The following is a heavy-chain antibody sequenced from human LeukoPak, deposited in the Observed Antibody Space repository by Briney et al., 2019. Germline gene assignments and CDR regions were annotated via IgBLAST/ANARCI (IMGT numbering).Heavy chain of an antibody. CDR1: GFSLKNYT. Sequence: GGSLRLSCAGSGFSLKNYTMNWVRQAPGKGLEWVSSIIGRGRYIYYADSVKGRFTISRDNAKNALYLQMNSLRADDTAVYFCARDDAYFDWYLDYWGQGTLVTVSS. J-gene: IGHJ4*02. D-gene: IGHD3-9*01. CDR2: IIGRGRYI. CDR3: ARDDAYFDWYLDY. V-gene: IGHV3-21*01.